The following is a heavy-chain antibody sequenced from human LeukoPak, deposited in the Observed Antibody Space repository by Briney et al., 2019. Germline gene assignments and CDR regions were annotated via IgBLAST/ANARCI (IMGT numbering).Heavy chain of an antibody. CDR1: GFTFSSYW. D-gene: IGHD2-2*02. Sequence: GGSLRLSCAASGFTFSSYWMSWVRQAPGKGLEWVANIKQDGSEKYYVDSVKGRFTNSRDNAKNSLYLQMNSLRAEDTAVYYCARRIVVVPAAITGGAFDIWGQGTMVTVSS. J-gene: IGHJ3*02. CDR3: ARRIVVVPAAITGGAFDI. CDR2: IKQDGSEK. V-gene: IGHV3-7*01.